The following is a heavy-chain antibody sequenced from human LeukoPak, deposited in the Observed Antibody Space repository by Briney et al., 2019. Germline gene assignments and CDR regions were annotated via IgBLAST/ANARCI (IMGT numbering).Heavy chain of an antibody. V-gene: IGHV3-20*04. CDR1: GFNFSSYP. J-gene: IGHJ4*02. CDR2: INWNGGST. Sequence: GGSLRLSCAASGFNFSSYPMHWVRQGPGKGLEWVSGINWNGGSTGYADSVKGRFTISRDNAKNSLYLQMNSLRAEDTALYYCAREHYGSGSYYSGYYFDYWGQGTLVTVSS. D-gene: IGHD3-10*01. CDR3: AREHYGSGSYYSGYYFDY.